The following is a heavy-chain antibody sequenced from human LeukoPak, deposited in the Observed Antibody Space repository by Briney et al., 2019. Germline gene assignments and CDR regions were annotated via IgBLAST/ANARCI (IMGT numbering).Heavy chain of an antibody. Sequence: GGSLRLSCVASGFIFRNYAMSWVRQAPGEGLEWVSGISDNGGGTYYADSVKGRFTISRDNSKNTLYLQMNSLRAEDTAVYYCAKDLKVFDYWGQGTLVTVSS. J-gene: IGHJ4*02. CDR2: ISDNGGGT. CDR3: AKDLKVFDY. CDR1: GFIFRNYA. V-gene: IGHV3-23*01.